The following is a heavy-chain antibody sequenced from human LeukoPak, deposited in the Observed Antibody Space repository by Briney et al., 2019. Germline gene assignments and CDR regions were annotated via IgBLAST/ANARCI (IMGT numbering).Heavy chain of an antibody. J-gene: IGHJ4*02. V-gene: IGHV1-2*02. Sequence: VASVKVSCKASGYTFTGYYMHWVRQAPGQGLEWMGWINPNSGGTNYAQKFQGRVTMTRDTSISTAYMELSRLRSDDTAVYYCARSRGYSSGWPPEPRYYFDYWGQGTLVTVSS. CDR3: ARSRGYSSGWPPEPRYYFDY. CDR2: INPNSGGT. CDR1: GYTFTGYY. D-gene: IGHD6-19*01.